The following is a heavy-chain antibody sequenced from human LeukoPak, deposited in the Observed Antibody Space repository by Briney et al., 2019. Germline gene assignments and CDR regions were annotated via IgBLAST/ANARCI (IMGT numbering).Heavy chain of an antibody. CDR2: INPNSGGT. J-gene: IGHJ6*02. CDR3: ARGGYYGSGSYYNAHYGMDV. CDR1: GYTFTGYY. V-gene: IGHV1-2*02. Sequence: ASVKVSCKASGYTFTGYYMHWVRQAPGQGLEWMGWINPNSGGTNYAQKFQGRDTMTRDTSISTAYMELSRLRSDDTAVYYCARGGYYGSGSYYNAHYGMDVWGQGTTVTVSS. D-gene: IGHD3-10*01.